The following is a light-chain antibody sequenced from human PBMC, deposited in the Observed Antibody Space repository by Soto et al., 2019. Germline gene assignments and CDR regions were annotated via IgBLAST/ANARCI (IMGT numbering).Light chain of an antibody. J-gene: IGKJ1*01. Sequence: DILMTQSPSSLSASVGDRVTITCRASQSIGSYLHWYQQKEGRAPALLVYASFNLQSGVPSRFSGSGSATDFTLTIKSLQPEDVATYYCQQGYSSPWTFGQGTKVELK. V-gene: IGKV1-39*01. CDR1: QSIGSY. CDR3: QQGYSSPWT. CDR2: ASF.